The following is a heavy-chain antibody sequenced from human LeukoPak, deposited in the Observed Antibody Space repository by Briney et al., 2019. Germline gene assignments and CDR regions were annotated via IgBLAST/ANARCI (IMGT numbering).Heavy chain of an antibody. J-gene: IGHJ4*02. CDR2: IYPGDSDT. CDR1: GYSFTSYW. Sequence: GESLKISCKGSGYSFTSYWIGWVRQMPGKGLEWMGIIYPGDSDTRYSPSFQGQVTISADKSISTAYLQWRSLKASDTAMYYCARQGGYYGSGLNFDYWGQGTLVTVSS. D-gene: IGHD3-10*01. V-gene: IGHV5-51*01. CDR3: ARQGGYYGSGLNFDY.